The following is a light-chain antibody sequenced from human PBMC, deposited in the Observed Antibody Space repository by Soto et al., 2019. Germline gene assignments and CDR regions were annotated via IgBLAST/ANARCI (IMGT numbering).Light chain of an antibody. CDR3: SSYAGSNNYVV. V-gene: IGLV2-8*01. CDR2: EVS. J-gene: IGLJ2*01. CDR1: SSDVGGYNY. Sequence: QSALTQPPSASGSPGQSVTISCTGTSSDVGGYNYVSWYQQHPGKAPKLMIYEVSKRPSGVPDRFSGSKSGHTASLTVSGLQAEDEADYYCSSYAGSNNYVVFGGGTKLPS.